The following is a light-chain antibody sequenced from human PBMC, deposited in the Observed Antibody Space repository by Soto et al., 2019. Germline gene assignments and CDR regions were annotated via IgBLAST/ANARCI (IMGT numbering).Light chain of an antibody. Sequence: DIVMTQSPLSLPVTPGEPASISCRSSQSLLHSNGYNYLDWYLQKPGQSPRLLIYLGSSRASGVPDRFSGSGSGTDFTLKITRVEAEDVGVYYCMQTPHTPQLTFGGGTKVDIK. CDR3: MQTPHTPQLT. CDR2: LGS. CDR1: QSLLHSNGYNY. V-gene: IGKV2-28*01. J-gene: IGKJ4*01.